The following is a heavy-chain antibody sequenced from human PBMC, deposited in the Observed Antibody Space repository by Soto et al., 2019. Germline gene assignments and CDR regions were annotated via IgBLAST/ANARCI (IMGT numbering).Heavy chain of an antibody. CDR3: AKEMFPRTVLDSSSPWGDY. J-gene: IGHJ4*02. D-gene: IGHD3-22*01. V-gene: IGHV3-30*18. CDR1: GFTFDDFG. CDR2: LSYDGSHE. Sequence: QVQLVESGGGVVQPGTSLKLSCAASGFTFDDFGFHWVRQAPGKGLEWVATLSYDGSHEYYADSVKGRFTISRDNSKIPLYLQMNSLKTEDPAMYYCAKEMFPRTVLDSSSPWGDYWGQGTLVTVSS.